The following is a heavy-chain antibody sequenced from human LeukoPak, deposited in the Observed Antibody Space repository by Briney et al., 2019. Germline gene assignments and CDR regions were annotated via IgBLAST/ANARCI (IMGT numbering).Heavy chain of an antibody. D-gene: IGHD3-22*01. J-gene: IGHJ4*02. CDR2: ISAYNGNT. V-gene: IGHV1-18*04. CDR3: ARVGIVVVPRADFDY. CDR1: GFDFRDYF. Sequence: ASVKLSCKSSGFDFRDYFIHWVRQAPGQGLEWMGWISAYNGNTNYAQKLQGRVTMTTYTSTSTAYMELRSLRSDDTAVYYCARVGIVVVPRADFDYWGQGTLVTVSS.